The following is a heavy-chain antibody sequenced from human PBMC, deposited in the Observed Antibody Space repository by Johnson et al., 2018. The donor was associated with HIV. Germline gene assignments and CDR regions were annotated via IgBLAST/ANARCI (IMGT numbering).Heavy chain of an antibody. Sequence: QVLLVESGGGVVQPGRSLRLSCAASGFTFSSYGMHWVRQAPGKGLEWVAFIRYDGSKKYYPGSVKGRFTISRENAKNSLYLQMNSLRAGDTDVYYCLGIWGQGTMVTVSS. CDR1: GFTFSSYG. V-gene: IGHV3-33*08. CDR3: LGI. CDR2: IRYDGSKK. J-gene: IGHJ3*02.